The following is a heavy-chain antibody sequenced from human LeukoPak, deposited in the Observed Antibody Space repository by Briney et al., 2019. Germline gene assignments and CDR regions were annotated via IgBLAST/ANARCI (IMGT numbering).Heavy chain of an antibody. Sequence: ASVTVSCKTSGYTFSNYGISWVRQAPGQGLEWMGWISAYNGDTDYAQEFQGRVTMTTDTSTSTAYMQLRSLRSDDTAVYYCARGPYCSSTSCYGDYYSYYGMDVWGQGTTVTVSS. J-gene: IGHJ6*02. CDR2: ISAYNGDT. CDR3: ARGPYCSSTSCYGDYYSYYGMDV. D-gene: IGHD2-2*01. CDR1: GYTFSNYG. V-gene: IGHV1-18*01.